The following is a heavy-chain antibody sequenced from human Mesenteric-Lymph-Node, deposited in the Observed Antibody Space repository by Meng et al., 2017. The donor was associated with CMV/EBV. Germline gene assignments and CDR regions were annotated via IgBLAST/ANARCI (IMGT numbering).Heavy chain of an antibody. J-gene: IGHJ1*01. CDR1: GFTFSNYW. V-gene: IGHV3-7*03. CDR2: IKQDGSEK. D-gene: IGHD1-1*01. CDR3: AKDSSNWVKYFQH. Sequence: GESLKISCAASGFTFSNYWMNWVRQAPGKGLEWVAIIKQDGSEKDYVDSVKGRFSISRDNSKNTLYLQMNSLRAEDTAVYYCAKDSSNWVKYFQHWGQGTLVTVSS.